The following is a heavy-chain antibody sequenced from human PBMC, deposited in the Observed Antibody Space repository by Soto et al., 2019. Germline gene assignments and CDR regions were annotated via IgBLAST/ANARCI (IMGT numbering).Heavy chain of an antibody. CDR1: GCGCTSYL. Sequence: GESLQVLCRGSGCGCTSYLVGWLRQMPGKGREWMGIIYPGDSDTRYSPSFQGQVTISADKSISTAYLQWSSLKASDTAMYYCARVKDGYCSSTSCPPNWFDPRGQGTLVTVSS. V-gene: IGHV5-51*03. CDR3: ARVKDGYCSSTSCPPNWFDP. CDR2: IYPGDSDT. J-gene: IGHJ5*02. D-gene: IGHD2-2*01.